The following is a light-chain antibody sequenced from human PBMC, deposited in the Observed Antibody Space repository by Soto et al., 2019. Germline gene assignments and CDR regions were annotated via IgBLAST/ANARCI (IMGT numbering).Light chain of an antibody. CDR2: DVS. V-gene: IGLV2-11*01. Sequence: QSALTQPRSVSWSPGQSVTISCTGTSNDVGGYNFVSWYQQHPGKVPKLFIYDVSRRPSGVPDRFSGSKSGNTASLTISGLQAEDEADYYCSSYAGSYTVVFGGGTKLTVL. CDR3: SSYAGSYTVV. J-gene: IGLJ2*01. CDR1: SNDVGGYNF.